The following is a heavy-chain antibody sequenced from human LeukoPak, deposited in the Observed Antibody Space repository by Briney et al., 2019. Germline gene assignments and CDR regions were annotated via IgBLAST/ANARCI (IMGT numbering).Heavy chain of an antibody. CDR1: GGSISSGSYY. V-gene: IGHV4-61*02. Sequence: SETLSLTCTVSGGSISSGSYYWSWIRQPAGKGLEWIGRIYTSGSTNYNPSLKSRVTISVDTSKNQFSLKLSSVTAADTAVYYCARDWRERYCSSTSCSNYYYMDVWGKGTTVTISS. CDR3: ARDWRERYCSSTSCSNYYYMDV. D-gene: IGHD2-2*01. CDR2: IYTSGST. J-gene: IGHJ6*03.